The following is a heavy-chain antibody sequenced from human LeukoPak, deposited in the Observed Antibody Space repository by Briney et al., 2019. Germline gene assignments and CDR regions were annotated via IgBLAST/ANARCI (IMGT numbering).Heavy chain of an antibody. Sequence: SETLSLTCTVSGASISSTTYYWGWIRQPPRKGLEWIASIYYSGSTYYNPSLKSRVTISVDTSKNQFSLKLSSVTAADTAVYYCAREGLDYYYYMDVWGKGTTVTISS. V-gene: IGHV4-39*07. CDR1: GASISSTTYY. CDR2: IYYSGST. J-gene: IGHJ6*03. CDR3: AREGLDYYYYMDV. D-gene: IGHD3/OR15-3a*01.